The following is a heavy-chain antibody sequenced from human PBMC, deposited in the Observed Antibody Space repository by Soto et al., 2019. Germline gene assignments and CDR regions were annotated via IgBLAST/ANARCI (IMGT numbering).Heavy chain of an antibody. CDR3: KREERFPRSWFDP. CDR1: GGSFRNYY. Sequence: SETLSLTCGVYGGSFRNYYWIWVRQPPGKGLEWIGEVNHSGEATYNPSLQSRITISLDTSNNQFSLKMTSVTAADTAMYFCKREERFPRSWFDPWGQGTQVTVSS. J-gene: IGHJ5*02. D-gene: IGHD3-10*01. V-gene: IGHV4-34*01. CDR2: VNHSGEA.